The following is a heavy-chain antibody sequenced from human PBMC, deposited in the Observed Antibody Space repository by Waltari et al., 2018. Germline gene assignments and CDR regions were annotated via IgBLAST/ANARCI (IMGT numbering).Heavy chain of an antibody. D-gene: IGHD3-3*01. CDR3: ARGPERYDFWSGHIDY. CDR1: GYTFTSYD. CDR2: MTPNSGNT. J-gene: IGHJ4*02. Sequence: QVQLVQSGAEVKQPGASVKVSCKASGYTFTSYDINWVRPATGQGLEWMGWMTPNSGNTGYAQKFQGRVTMTRNTSISTAYMELSSLRSEDTAVYYCARGPERYDFWSGHIDYWGQGTLVTVSS. V-gene: IGHV1-8*01.